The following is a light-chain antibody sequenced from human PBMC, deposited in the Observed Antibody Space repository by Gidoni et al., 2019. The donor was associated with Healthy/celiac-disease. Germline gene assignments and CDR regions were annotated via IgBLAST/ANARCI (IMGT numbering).Light chain of an antibody. CDR3: SSYTSSSTLV. Sequence: QSALTQPASVSGSPGQSITISCAGTSSHVGGYNFVSWYQQHPGKAPKLMIDEVSKRPSGVSNRFSGSKSGDTASLTISGLQAEDEADYYCSSYTSSSTLVFGGGTKVTVL. V-gene: IGLV2-14*01. CDR1: SSHVGGYNF. CDR2: EVS. J-gene: IGLJ3*02.